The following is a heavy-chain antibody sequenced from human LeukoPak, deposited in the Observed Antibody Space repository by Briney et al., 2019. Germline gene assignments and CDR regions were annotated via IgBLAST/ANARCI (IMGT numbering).Heavy chain of an antibody. J-gene: IGHJ4*02. Sequence: SETLSLTCAVSGGSINTATFDWGWIRQAPGRDFEWIATISSDGTAYYNPSLMSRVTISTDTSMNQFSLDLTSVTAADTGLFYCARFKGGTGFDYWGQGILVIVSS. CDR3: ARFKGGTGFDY. CDR1: GGSINTATFD. CDR2: ISSDGTA. V-gene: IGHV4-39*01. D-gene: IGHD1-26*01.